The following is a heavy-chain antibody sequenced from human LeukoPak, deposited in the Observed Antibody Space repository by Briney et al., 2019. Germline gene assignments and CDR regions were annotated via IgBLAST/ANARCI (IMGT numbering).Heavy chain of an antibody. CDR2: INHSGST. J-gene: IGHJ5*02. CDR3: ARGSVRGEFDP. CDR1: GGSFSGYY. D-gene: IGHD3-10*01. Sequence: PSETLFLTCAVYGGSFSGYYWSWIRQPPGKGLEWIGEINHSGSTNYNPSLKSRVTMSVDTSKNQFSLKLSSVTAADTAVYSCARGSVRGEFDPWGQGTLVTVSS. V-gene: IGHV4-34*01.